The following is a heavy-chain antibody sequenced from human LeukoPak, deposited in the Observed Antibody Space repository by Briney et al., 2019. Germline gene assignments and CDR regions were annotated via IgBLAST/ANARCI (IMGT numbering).Heavy chain of an antibody. CDR1: GFTFSNYE. CDR3: AREGNGAARFDY. Sequence: GGSLRLSCAASGFTFSNYEINWVRQAPGKGLEWVSYMSSSGSTIYYAGSVKGRFTISRDNAKNSLYLQMNTLRAEDTAVYYCAREGNGAARFDYWGQGTLVTASS. D-gene: IGHD6-6*01. J-gene: IGHJ4*02. CDR2: MSSSGSTI. V-gene: IGHV3-48*03.